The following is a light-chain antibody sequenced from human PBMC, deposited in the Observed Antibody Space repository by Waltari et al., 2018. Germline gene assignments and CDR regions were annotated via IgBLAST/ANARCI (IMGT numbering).Light chain of an antibody. V-gene: IGLV3-10*01. Sequence: SYELTQPPSVSVSPGQTARITCSGDALPKKYAYWYQQKSGQAPVLVIYEDSKRPSGIPERFSGSSSGTMATLTISGAQVEDEADYYCYSTDSPEVFGGGTKLTVL. CDR1: ALPKKY. CDR2: EDS. CDR3: YSTDSPEV. J-gene: IGLJ3*02.